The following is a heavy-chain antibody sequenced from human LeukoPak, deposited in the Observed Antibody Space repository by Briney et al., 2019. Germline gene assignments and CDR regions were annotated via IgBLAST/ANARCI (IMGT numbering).Heavy chain of an antibody. CDR2: IYPGDSDT. Sequence: GESLKISCKGSGYSINNYWIGWVRQMPGKGLEWMGIIYPGDSDTRYSPSFQGQVSISADKSISTAYLQWSSLKASDTAMYYCARHTVTTLELGLDYWGQGTLVTVSS. D-gene: IGHD4-11*01. V-gene: IGHV5-51*01. J-gene: IGHJ4*02. CDR1: GYSINNYW. CDR3: ARHTVTTLELGLDY.